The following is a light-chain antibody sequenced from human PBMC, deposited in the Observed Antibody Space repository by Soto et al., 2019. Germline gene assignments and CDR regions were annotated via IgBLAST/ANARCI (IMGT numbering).Light chain of an antibody. CDR1: QSISND. J-gene: IGKJ1*01. V-gene: IGKV3-11*01. Sequence: EIVLTQSPATLSLSPGEIATLSCRSIQSISNDLAWYQHRPGQAPRLLIYDASTRATGIPARFSGSGSGTDFTLTISSLEPEDFAVYFCQLRSNWPPTWTFGQGTKVEVK. CDR3: QLRSNWPPTWT. CDR2: DAS.